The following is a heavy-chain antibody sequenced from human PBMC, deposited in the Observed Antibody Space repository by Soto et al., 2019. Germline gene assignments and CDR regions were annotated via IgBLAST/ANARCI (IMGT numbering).Heavy chain of an antibody. CDR3: ARDWTYYYDSSGYYPDSVDAFDI. Sequence: GGSLRLSCAASGFTFSSYWMSWVRQAPGKGLEWVANIKQDGSEKYYVDSVKGRLTISRDNAKNSLYLQMNSLRTEDTAVYYCARDWTYYYDSSGYYPDSVDAFDIWGQGTMVTVSS. CDR2: IKQDGSEK. J-gene: IGHJ3*02. V-gene: IGHV3-7*05. CDR1: GFTFSSYW. D-gene: IGHD3-22*01.